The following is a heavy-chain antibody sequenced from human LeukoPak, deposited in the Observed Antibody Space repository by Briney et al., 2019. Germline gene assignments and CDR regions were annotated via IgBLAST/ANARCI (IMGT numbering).Heavy chain of an antibody. V-gene: IGHV3-53*01. CDR2: IYSGGST. Sequence: GGSLRLSCAASGFTVSTNYMSWVRQAPGKGLEWVSTIYSGGSTYCADSVKGRLTISRDNSKNTLYLQMNSLRAEDTAVYYCARGYTRYYFDYWGQGTLVPVSS. J-gene: IGHJ4*02. D-gene: IGHD2-2*02. CDR1: GFTVSTNY. CDR3: ARGYTRYYFDY.